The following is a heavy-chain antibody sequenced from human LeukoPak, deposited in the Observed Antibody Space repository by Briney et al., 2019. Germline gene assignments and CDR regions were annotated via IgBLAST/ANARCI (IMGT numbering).Heavy chain of an antibody. CDR1: GGSFSGYY. CDR3: ARGPPDCSSTSCYAFDAFDI. J-gene: IGHJ3*02. V-gene: IGHV4-34*01. Sequence: PSETLSLTCAVYGGSFSGYYWSWIRQPPGKGLEWIGEINHSGSTNYDPSLKSRVTISVDTSKNQFSLKLSSVTAADAAVYYCARGPPDCSSTSCYAFDAFDIWGQGTMVTVSS. CDR2: INHSGST. D-gene: IGHD2-2*01.